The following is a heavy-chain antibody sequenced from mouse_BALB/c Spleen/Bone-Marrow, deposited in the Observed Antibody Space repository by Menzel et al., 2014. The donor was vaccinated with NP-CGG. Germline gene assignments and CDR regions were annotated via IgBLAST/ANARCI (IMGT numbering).Heavy chain of an antibody. CDR1: GFNIKDTH. CDR2: IDPANGNT. V-gene: IGHV14-3*02. D-gene: IGHD2-14*01. CDR3: ASYRYAWYFDV. J-gene: IGHJ1*01. Sequence: VHVKQSGAELVKPGASVKLSCTASGFNIKDTHMHWVKQRPEQGLEWIGRIDPANGNTKYDPKFQGKATITADTSSNTAYLQLSSLTSEDTAVYYCASYRYAWYFDVWGAGTTVTVSS.